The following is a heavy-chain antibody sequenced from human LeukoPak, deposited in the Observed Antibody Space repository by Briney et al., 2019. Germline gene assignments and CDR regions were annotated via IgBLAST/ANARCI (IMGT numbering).Heavy chain of an antibody. V-gene: IGHV1-18*01. J-gene: IGHJ5*02. CDR3: ARDSSGWYHYRGSDP. D-gene: IGHD6-19*01. CDR2: ISAYNGNT. CDR1: GYTFTSYG. Sequence: GASVKVSCKASGYTFTSYGISWVRQAPGQGLEWMGWISAYNGNTNYAQKLQGRVTMTTDTSTSTAYMELRSLRSDDTAVYYCARDSSGWYHYRGSDPWGQGTLVTVSS.